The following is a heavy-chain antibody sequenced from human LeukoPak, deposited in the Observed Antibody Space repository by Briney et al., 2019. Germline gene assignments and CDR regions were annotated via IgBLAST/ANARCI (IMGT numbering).Heavy chain of an antibody. D-gene: IGHD3-10*01. CDR2: IYYSGST. V-gene: IGHV4-30-4*01. J-gene: IGHJ4*02. Sequence: SQTLSLTCTVSGGSISSGDYYWSWIRQPPGKGLEWIGYIYYSGSTYYNPSLKSRVTISVDTSKNQFSLKLSSVTAADTAVYYCARVVTMVRGVDYWGQGTLVTVYS. CDR3: ARVVTMVRGVDY. CDR1: GGSISSGDYY.